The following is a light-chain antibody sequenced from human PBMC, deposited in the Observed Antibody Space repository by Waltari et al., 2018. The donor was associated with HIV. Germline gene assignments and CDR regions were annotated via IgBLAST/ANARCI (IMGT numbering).Light chain of an antibody. CDR1: QSVSSY. J-gene: IGKJ2*01. CDR3: QQRSNWPPYT. CDR2: DAS. Sequence: EIVLTQSPATLSLSPGERATLSCRASQSVSSYLAWYQQKPGQAPRPLISDASNRATGIPARFSGSGSGTDFTRTISSLEPEDFAVYYCQQRSNWPPYTFGQGTKLEIK. V-gene: IGKV3-11*01.